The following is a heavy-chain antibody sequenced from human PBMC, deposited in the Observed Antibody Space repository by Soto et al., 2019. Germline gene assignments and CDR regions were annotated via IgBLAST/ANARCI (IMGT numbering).Heavy chain of an antibody. Sequence: QITLKESGPTLVKPTQTLTLTCTFSGFSLSTSGVGVAWIRQPPGKALEWLALIYWDDDKRYRPSLESRLTITKDTSKNQVVLTMTHMDSVDTATYYCAYLPCSGGSCYWFSFSGMDVWGQGTTVNVSS. CDR2: IYWDDDK. V-gene: IGHV2-5*02. CDR3: AYLPCSGGSCYWFSFSGMDV. J-gene: IGHJ6*02. CDR1: GFSLSTSGVG. D-gene: IGHD2-15*01.